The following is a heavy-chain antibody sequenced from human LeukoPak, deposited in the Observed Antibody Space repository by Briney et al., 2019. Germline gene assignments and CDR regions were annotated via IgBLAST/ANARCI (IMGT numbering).Heavy chain of an antibody. CDR1: GYSFHYYW. CDR3: ARVGSVTNFGVVSYYFYY. Sequence: GESLKISCKASGYSFHYYWIAWVRQMPGKGLEWMGIIYPDDSDSTYSPSFQGQVTISVDKSINTAYLQWSSLKASNTAIYYCARVGSVTNFGVVSYYFYYWGQGTLVTVSS. CDR2: IYPDDSDS. J-gene: IGHJ4*02. V-gene: IGHV5-51*01. D-gene: IGHD3-3*01.